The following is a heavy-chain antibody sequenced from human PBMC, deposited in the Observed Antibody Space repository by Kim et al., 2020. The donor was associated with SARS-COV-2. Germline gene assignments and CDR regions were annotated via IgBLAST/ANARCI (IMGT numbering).Heavy chain of an antibody. V-gene: IGHV3-9*01. J-gene: IGHJ3*02. CDR2: ISRNSSSI. D-gene: IGHD3-10*01. CDR3: AKDYYYGSGSYALYAFYI. CDR1: GFTFGDYA. Sequence: GGSLRLSCAASGFTFGDYAMNWVRQAPGKGLEWVSGISRNSSSIYYADSVKGRFTISRDNAKNSLYLQMNSLRAEDRALYYCAKDYYYGSGSYALYAFYICGHRKM.